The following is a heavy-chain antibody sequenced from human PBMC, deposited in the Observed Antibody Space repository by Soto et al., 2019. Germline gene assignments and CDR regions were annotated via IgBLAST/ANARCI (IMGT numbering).Heavy chain of an antibody. D-gene: IGHD6-6*01. V-gene: IGHV3-30*03. J-gene: IGHJ5*02. CDR2: ISYDGSNK. CDR3: ATDEYSSPS. CDR1: GFSFASYA. Sequence: GGSLRLSCAASGFSFASYAMNWVRQAPGKGLEWVAVISYDGSNKYYADSVKGRFTISRDNSKNTLYLQMNSLRSEDTAVYYCATDEYSSPSWGQGTLVTVSS.